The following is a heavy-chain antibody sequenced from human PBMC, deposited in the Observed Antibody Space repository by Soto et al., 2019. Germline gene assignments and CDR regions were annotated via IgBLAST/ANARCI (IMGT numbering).Heavy chain of an antibody. CDR3: ARDTRFLEWYPIDY. Sequence: GASVKVSWKASGYTFTSYGISWVRQAPGQGLEWMGWISAYNGNTNYAQKLQGRVTMTTDTSTSTAYMELRSLRSDDTAVYYCARDTRFLEWYPIDYWGQGTLVTVSS. D-gene: IGHD3-3*01. V-gene: IGHV1-18*04. CDR2: ISAYNGNT. CDR1: GYTFTSYG. J-gene: IGHJ4*02.